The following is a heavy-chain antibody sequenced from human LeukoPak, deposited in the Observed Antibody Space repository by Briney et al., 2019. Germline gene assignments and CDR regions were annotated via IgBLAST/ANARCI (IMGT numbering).Heavy chain of an antibody. CDR2: TSSDGSIK. D-gene: IGHD3-16*01. CDR3: ATDMIGGAPDYFDY. CDR1: GLTFSSYA. V-gene: IGHV3-30*04. Sequence: GGSLRLSCAASGLTFSSYAMHWVRQAPGKGLEWVAVTSSDGSIKYYADAVKGRFTISRDNSRNTLSLQMNSLRAEDTAVYFWATDMIGGAPDYFDYWGQGTLVTVSS. J-gene: IGHJ4*02.